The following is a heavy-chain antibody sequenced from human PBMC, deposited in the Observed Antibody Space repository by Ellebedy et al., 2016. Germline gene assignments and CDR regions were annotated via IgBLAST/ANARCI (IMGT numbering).Heavy chain of an antibody. V-gene: IGHV3-53*01. CDR3: ARVPGITGTRVTRFYGRDV. CDR2: IYSGGST. D-gene: IGHD1-20*01. J-gene: IGHJ6*02. Sequence: GESLKISXAASGFTVSSNYMSWVRQAPGKGLEWVSVIYSGGSTYYADSVKGRFTISRDNSKNTLYLQMNSLRAEDTAVYYCARVPGITGTRVTRFYGRDVWGQGTTVTVSS. CDR1: GFTVSSNY.